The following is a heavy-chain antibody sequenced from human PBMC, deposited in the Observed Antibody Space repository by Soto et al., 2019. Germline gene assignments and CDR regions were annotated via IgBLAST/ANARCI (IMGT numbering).Heavy chain of an antibody. CDR1: GGSISSGGYY. CDR3: VLSFGVAAAGPFDD. CDR2: IYYSGST. Sequence: PSETLSLTCTVSGGSISSGGYYWSWIRQHPGKGLEWIGYIYYSGSTYYNPSLKSRVTISVDTSKNQFSLKLSSVTAADTAVYYCVLSFGVAAAGPFDDSGQGTLVTVSS. V-gene: IGHV4-31*03. D-gene: IGHD6-13*01. J-gene: IGHJ4*02.